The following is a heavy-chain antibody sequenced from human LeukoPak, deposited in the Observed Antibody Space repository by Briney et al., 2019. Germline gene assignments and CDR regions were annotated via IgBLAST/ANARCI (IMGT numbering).Heavy chain of an antibody. J-gene: IGHJ4*02. Sequence: GGSLRLSCAASGFTFSSYTMNWVRQAPGKGLEWVSSIIWSSRYIYYADSVKGRFTISRDNAKNSLYLQMNSLRAEDTAVYFCARVLHFDWLLYYWGQGTLVTVSS. D-gene: IGHD3-9*01. CDR3: ARVLHFDWLLYY. V-gene: IGHV3-21*01. CDR1: GFTFSSYT. CDR2: IIWSSRYI.